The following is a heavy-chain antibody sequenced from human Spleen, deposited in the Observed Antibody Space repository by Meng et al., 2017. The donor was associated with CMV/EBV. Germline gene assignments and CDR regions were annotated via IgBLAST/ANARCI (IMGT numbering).Heavy chain of an antibody. D-gene: IGHD2-2*02. J-gene: IGHJ6*02. CDR1: GYTLNNDF. CDR2: INPSGGTT. CDR3: ARDVGSGCSSTSCYNGYYYYGMDV. V-gene: IGHV1-46*02. Sequence: ASVKVSCKASGYTLNNDFVHWVRQAPGQGLEWMGVINPSGGTTTYAQRFQGRVTMTRDTSTSTAYMELRSLRSDDTAVYYCARDVGSGCSSTSCYNGYYYYGMDVWGQGTTVTVSS.